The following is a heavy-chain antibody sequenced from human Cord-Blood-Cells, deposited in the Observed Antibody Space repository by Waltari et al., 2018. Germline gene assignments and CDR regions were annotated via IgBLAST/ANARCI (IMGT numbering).Heavy chain of an antibody. J-gene: IGHJ4*02. CDR1: GFTFSRYW. V-gene: IGHV3-7*01. Sequence: EVQLVESGGGLVQPGGSLRLSCAASGFTFSRYWMSRVRQGPGKGLEWVANIKQDGSEKYYVDSVKGRFTISRDNAKNSLYLQMNSLRAEDTAVYYCARGSSWYFDYWGQGTLVTVSS. CDR2: IKQDGSEK. CDR3: ARGSSWYFDY. D-gene: IGHD6-13*01.